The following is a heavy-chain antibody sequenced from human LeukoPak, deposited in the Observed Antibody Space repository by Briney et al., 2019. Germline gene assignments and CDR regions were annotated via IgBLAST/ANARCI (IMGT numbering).Heavy chain of an antibody. D-gene: IGHD3-22*01. V-gene: IGHV1-2*02. CDR2: INPQSGAT. Sequence: EASVKVSCKASGHSFTGFYIHWVRQAPGQGLEWMAWINPQSGATNYAQKFKGRITTTRDMSITTAYMEVTTLRSDDTAAYYCARGGDDSGLYFAYWGQGTLVTVSS. CDR3: ARGGDDSGLYFAY. J-gene: IGHJ4*02. CDR1: GHSFTGFY.